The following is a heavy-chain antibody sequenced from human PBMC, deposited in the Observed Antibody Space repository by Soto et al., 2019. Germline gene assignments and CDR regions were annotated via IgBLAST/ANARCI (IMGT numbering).Heavy chain of an antibody. CDR1: GYTFTSYA. J-gene: IGHJ4*02. Sequence: GASVKVSCKASGYTFTSYAMHWVRQAPGQRLEWMGWINAGNGNTKYSQKFQGRVTITRDTSASTAYMELSSLRSEDTAVYYCARVRGYSYGSPDYWGQGTLVTVSS. V-gene: IGHV1-3*01. CDR3: ARVRGYSYGSPDY. D-gene: IGHD5-18*01. CDR2: INAGNGNT.